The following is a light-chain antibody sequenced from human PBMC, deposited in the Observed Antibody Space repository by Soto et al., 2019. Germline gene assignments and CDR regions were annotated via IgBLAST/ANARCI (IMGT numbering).Light chain of an antibody. CDR1: QTVSSS. J-gene: IGKJ1*01. V-gene: IGKV3-11*01. CDR2: EAS. CDR3: QQYNNWPWT. Sequence: EIGLTQSPATLSLSTGERATLSCRASQTVSSSLAWYQQKPGQAPRLLIYEASNRATGIPARFSGSGSGTDFTLTISSLQSEDFAVYYCQQYNNWPWTFGQGTKVDIK.